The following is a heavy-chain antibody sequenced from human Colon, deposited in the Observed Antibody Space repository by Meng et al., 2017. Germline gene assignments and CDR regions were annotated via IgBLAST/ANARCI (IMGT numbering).Heavy chain of an antibody. V-gene: IGHV1-3*01. CDR2: ISVGNGNT. D-gene: IGHD3-10*01. Sequence: QFQLVQAGTEVKKPGASVKLSCKTSGFTFTSYAIQWVRQAPGQSLEWMGWISVGNGNTKYSQKFQDRLTITRDTSASTAYMELSGLKSEDTAVYYCARDLYTSGRFDYWGQGTLVTVSS. J-gene: IGHJ4*02. CDR3: ARDLYTSGRFDY. CDR1: GFTFTSYA.